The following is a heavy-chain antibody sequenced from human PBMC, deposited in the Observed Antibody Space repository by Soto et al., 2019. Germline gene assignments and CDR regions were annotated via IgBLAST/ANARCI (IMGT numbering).Heavy chain of an antibody. CDR2: SIPLLYTP. CDR3: AIGHTNGPFEQ. CDR1: EGTFNNYA. J-gene: IGHJ4*02. D-gene: IGHD2-8*01. Sequence: QVQLVQSGAQVKNPGSSVKVSCKASEGTFNNYAINWVRQAPGQGLEWLGGSIPLLYTPNYAHKFQDKVTIIADAPTTTAYMDLSSLRSEDTAVYYCAIGHTNGPFEQWGPGTLFTVPS. V-gene: IGHV1-69*01.